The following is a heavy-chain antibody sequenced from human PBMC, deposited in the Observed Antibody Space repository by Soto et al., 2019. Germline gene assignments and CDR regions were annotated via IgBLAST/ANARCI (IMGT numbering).Heavy chain of an antibody. D-gene: IGHD6-13*01. Sequence: PSETLSLTCTVSGGSISSYYWSWIRQPPGKGLEWIGYMYNTGSTIYNPSLKSRVTISVDTSKNQFSLKLNSVTAADTAVYYCARAGGYSRTTPNPRTYDMDVWGQGTTVTVSS. CDR1: GGSISSYY. J-gene: IGHJ6*02. CDR2: MYNTGST. CDR3: ARAGGYSRTTPNPRTYDMDV. V-gene: IGHV4-59*01.